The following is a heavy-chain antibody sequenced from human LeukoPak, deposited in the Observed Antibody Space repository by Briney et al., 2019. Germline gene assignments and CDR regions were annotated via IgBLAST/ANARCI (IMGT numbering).Heavy chain of an antibody. V-gene: IGHV1-8*02. J-gene: IGHJ1*01. CDR1: GYTFTSYD. CDR2: MNPNSGNT. D-gene: IGHD1-26*01. CDR3: ARDISGNSGYFQH. Sequence: ASVKVSCKASGYTFTSYDINWVRQATGQGLEWMGWMNPNSGNTGYAQKFQGRVTMTRNTSISTAYMELSRLRSDDTAVYYCARDISGNSGYFQHWGQGTLVTVSS.